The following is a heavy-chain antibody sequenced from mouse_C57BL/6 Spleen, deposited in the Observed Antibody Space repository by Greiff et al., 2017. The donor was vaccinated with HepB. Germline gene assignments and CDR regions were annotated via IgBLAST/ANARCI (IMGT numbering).Heavy chain of an antibody. Sequence: VMLVESGPELVKPGASVKISCKASGYAFSSSWMNWVKQRPGKGLEWIGRIYPGDGDTNYNGKFKGKATLTADKSSSTAYMQLSSLTSEDSAVYFCARCGNYTYYAMDYWGQGTSVTVSS. CDR3: ARCGNYTYYAMDY. D-gene: IGHD2-1*01. J-gene: IGHJ4*01. V-gene: IGHV1-82*01. CDR2: IYPGDGDT. CDR1: GYAFSSSW.